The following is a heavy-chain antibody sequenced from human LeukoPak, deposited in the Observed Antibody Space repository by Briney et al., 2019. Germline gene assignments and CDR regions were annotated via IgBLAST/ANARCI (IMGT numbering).Heavy chain of an antibody. CDR2: ISGSGGSS. CDR3: AKEAQYTSGWYADY. CDR1: GFTVSSNY. Sequence: GGSLRLSCAASGFTVSSNYMSWVRQAPGKGLEWVSTISGSGGSSYYADSVKGRFTISRDNSRNTLYLQVNSLRAEDTAVYYCAKEAQYTSGWYADYWGQGTLITVSS. D-gene: IGHD6-19*01. J-gene: IGHJ4*02. V-gene: IGHV3-23*01.